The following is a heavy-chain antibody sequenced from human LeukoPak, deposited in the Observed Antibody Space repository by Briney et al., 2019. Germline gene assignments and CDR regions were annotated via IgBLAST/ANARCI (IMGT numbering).Heavy chain of an antibody. Sequence: GGSLRLSCAASGFTFDDYGMSWVRQAPGKGLEWVSGINWNGGSTGYADSVKGRFTISRDNSKNTLYLQMNSLRAEDTAVYYCARGGSYLSAFDIWGQGTMVTVSS. J-gene: IGHJ3*02. D-gene: IGHD1-26*01. CDR2: INWNGGST. CDR1: GFTFDDYG. CDR3: ARGGSYLSAFDI. V-gene: IGHV3-20*04.